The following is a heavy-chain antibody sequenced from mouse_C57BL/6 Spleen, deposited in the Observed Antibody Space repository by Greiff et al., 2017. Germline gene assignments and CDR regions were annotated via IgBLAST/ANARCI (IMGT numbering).Heavy chain of an antibody. V-gene: IGHV1-50*01. D-gene: IGHD1-1*01. CDR1: GYTFTSYW. CDR2: IDPSDSYT. Sequence: QVQLQQPGAELVKPGASVKLSCKASGYTFTSYWMQWVKQRPGQGLEWIGEIDPSDSYTNYNQKFKGKATLTVDTSSSTAYMQLSSLTSEDSAVYYCASRDYGSSYFDYWGQGTTLTVSS. J-gene: IGHJ2*01. CDR3: ASRDYGSSYFDY.